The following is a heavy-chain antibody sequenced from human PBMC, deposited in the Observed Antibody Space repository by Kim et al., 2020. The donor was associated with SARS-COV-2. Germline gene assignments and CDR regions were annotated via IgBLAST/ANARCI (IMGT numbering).Heavy chain of an antibody. J-gene: IGHJ4*02. Sequence: TGYAQKFQGRVTMTRNTSISTAYMELSSLRSEDTAVYYCARGSKWELVDYWGQGTLVTVSS. CDR2: T. CDR3: ARGSKWELVDY. V-gene: IGHV1-8*01. D-gene: IGHD1-26*01.